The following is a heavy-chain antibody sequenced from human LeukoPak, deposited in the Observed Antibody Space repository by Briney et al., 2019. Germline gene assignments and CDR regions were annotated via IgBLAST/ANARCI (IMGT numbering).Heavy chain of an antibody. CDR2: INPNSGGT. V-gene: IGHV1-2*02. J-gene: IGHJ4*02. CDR1: GHTFTGYY. Sequence: ASVKVSCKASGHTFTGYYMHWVRQAPGQGLEWMGWINPNSGGTNYAQKFQGRVTMTRDTSISTAYMELSRLRFDDTAVYYCARDCSSTSCWNYWGQGTLVTVSS. CDR3: ARDCSSTSCWNY. D-gene: IGHD2-2*01.